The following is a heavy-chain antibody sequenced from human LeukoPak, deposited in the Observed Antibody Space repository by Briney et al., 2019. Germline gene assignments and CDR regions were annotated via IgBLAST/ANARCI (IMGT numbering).Heavy chain of an antibody. D-gene: IGHD6-19*01. CDR2: ISYSGRT. V-gene: IGHV4-39*01. CDR3: ARAVAGTLVRFDY. CDR1: GGSTSSSSFY. Sequence: PSETLSLTCTVSGGSTSSSSFYWGWIRQPPGKGLECIGRISYSGRTYYNPSLQSRVTISVDTSKNQFSLQLTSVTAADTAVYYCARAVAGTLVRFDYWGQGTLVTVSS. J-gene: IGHJ4*02.